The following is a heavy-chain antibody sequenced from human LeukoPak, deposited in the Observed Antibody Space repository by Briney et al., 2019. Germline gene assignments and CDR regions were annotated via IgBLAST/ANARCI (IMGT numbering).Heavy chain of an antibody. CDR3: ARGLGNSDYYYSYYMDV. CDR2: IYYSGST. Sequence: SQTLSLTCTVSGGSISSGGYYWSWIRQHPGKGLEWIGYIYYSGSTYYNPSLKSRVTITVDTSKNKFSLKLSSVTAAPKAAYYCARGLGNSDYYYSYYMDVGGKGTTLTVSS. J-gene: IGHJ6*03. CDR1: GGSISSGGYY. D-gene: IGHD4-23*01. V-gene: IGHV4-31*03.